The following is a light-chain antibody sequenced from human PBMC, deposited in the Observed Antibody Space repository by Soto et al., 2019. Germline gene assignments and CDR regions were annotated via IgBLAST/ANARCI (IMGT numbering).Light chain of an antibody. CDR2: EGN. CDR1: SSDVGSTNL. CDR3: CSYAGSSISYV. J-gene: IGLJ1*01. Sequence: QSVLTQPASVSGSPGQSITISCTGTSSDVGSTNLVAWYQQHPGQAPKVMIYEGNKRPSGVSNRFSGSKSGNTASLTISGLQAEDEADYYCCSYAGSSISYVFGTGTKVTVL. V-gene: IGLV2-23*01.